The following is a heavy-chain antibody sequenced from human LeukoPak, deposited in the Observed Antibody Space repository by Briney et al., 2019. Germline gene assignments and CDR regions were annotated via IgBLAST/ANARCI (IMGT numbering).Heavy chain of an antibody. V-gene: IGHV5-51*01. CDR1: GYSFTSYW. CDR2: IHPGDSDT. CDR3: ARAGTYYYYHMDA. D-gene: IGHD6-19*01. Sequence: GESLKISCKGSGYSFTSYWIGWVRQMPGKGQEWMGIIHPGDSDTRYSPSFQGQVTISADKSISTAYLQWSSLKASDTAIYYCARAGTYYYYHMDAWGKGTTVTVFS. J-gene: IGHJ6*03.